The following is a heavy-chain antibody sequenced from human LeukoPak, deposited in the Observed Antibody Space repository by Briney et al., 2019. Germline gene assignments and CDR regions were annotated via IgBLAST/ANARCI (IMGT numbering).Heavy chain of an antibody. V-gene: IGHV4-39*07. J-gene: IGHJ4*02. CDR1: GGSISSSGYY. D-gene: IGHD6-6*01. CDR2: INHSGST. Sequence: SETLSLTCTVSGGSISSSGYYWSWIRQPPGKGLEWIGEINHSGSTNYNPSLKSRVTISVDTSKNQFSLKLSSVTAADTAVYYCARGSSSSDYWGQGTLVTVSS. CDR3: ARGSSSSDY.